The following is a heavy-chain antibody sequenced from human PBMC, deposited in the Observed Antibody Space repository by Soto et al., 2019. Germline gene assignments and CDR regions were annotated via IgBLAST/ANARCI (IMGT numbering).Heavy chain of an antibody. CDR3: ARVGFGALLAHGMDV. J-gene: IGHJ6*02. CDR1: GGSISSGAYY. CDR2: IYYSGSN. Sequence: QVQLQESGPGLVKPSQTLSLTCTVSGGSISSGAYYWSWIRQPPGKGLEWIGYIYYSGSNYYNPSLKSRVTISVDTSKNQFSLKLSSVTAADTSVYYCARVGFGALLAHGMDVGGQGTTVTVSS. V-gene: IGHV4-30-4*01. D-gene: IGHD3-10*01.